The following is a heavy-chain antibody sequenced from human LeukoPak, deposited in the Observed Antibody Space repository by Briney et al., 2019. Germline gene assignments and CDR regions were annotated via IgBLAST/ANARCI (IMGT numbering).Heavy chain of an antibody. CDR1: GFTVNTYW. CDR2: INSDGSST. V-gene: IGHV3-74*01. J-gene: IGHJ4*02. D-gene: IGHD6-13*01. CDR3: HSSWYSTTTFDY. Sequence: GGSLRLSCAASGFTVNTYWMHWVRQAPGEGPVWVSRINSDGSSTSYADSVKGRFTISRDNAKNTLYLQMNSLRVEDTAVYYCHSSWYSTTTFDYWGQGTLVTVSS.